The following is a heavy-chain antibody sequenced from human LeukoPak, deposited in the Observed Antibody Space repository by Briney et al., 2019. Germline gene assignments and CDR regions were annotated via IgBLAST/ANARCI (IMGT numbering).Heavy chain of an antibody. V-gene: IGHV4-34*11. Sequence: PSETLSLTCAVYGGSFSGYYWSWIRQAPGKGLEWIGYIYYSGSTTYNPSLKSRVTISVDTSKNQFSLNLSSVTAADTAVYYCARDQSLVVVATVFDYWGQGTLVTVSS. CDR1: GGSFSGYY. CDR3: ARDQSLVVVATVFDY. D-gene: IGHD2-15*01. J-gene: IGHJ4*02. CDR2: IYYSGST.